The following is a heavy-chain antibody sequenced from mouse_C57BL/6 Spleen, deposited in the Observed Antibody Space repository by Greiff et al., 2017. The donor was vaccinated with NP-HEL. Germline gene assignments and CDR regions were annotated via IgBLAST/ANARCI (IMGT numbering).Heavy chain of an antibody. D-gene: IGHD2-3*01. CDR1: GYTFTDYY. V-gene: IGHV1-26*01. CDR3: ARWGNDGYSWFAY. CDR2: INPNNGGT. J-gene: IGHJ3*01. Sequence: VQLQQSGPELVKPGASVKISCKASGYTFTDYYMNWVKQSHGKSLEWIGDINPNNGGTSYNQKFKGKATLTVDKSSSTAYMELRSLTSEDSAVYYCARWGNDGYSWFAYWGKGTLVTVSA.